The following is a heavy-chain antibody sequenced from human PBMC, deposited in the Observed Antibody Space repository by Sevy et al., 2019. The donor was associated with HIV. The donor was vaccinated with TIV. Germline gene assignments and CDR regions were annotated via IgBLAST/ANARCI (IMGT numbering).Heavy chain of an antibody. Sequence: GGSLRLSCAASGFNFNEYAMHWVRQAPGKGLEWISGITWNSDSVVYADSVTGRFTNSRDKAKNSLYLQMNSLRPEDTALYYCAKDLISVAGFYAFDMWGQGTMVTVSS. V-gene: IGHV3-9*01. J-gene: IGHJ3*02. CDR3: AKDLISVAGFYAFDM. CDR2: ITWNSDSV. CDR1: GFNFNEYA. D-gene: IGHD6-19*01.